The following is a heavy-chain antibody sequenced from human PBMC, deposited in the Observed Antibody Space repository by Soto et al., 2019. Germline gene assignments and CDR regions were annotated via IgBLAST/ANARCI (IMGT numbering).Heavy chain of an antibody. CDR2: IHTGGST. J-gene: IGHJ4*02. CDR3: ARGVNDDS. D-gene: IGHD1-1*01. CDR1: GFSVGGNP. Sequence: GGSLRLSCAASGFSVGGNPMTWVRQAPGKGLEWVASIHTGGSTFYADPVKGRLTISRDNSKNMVYLQMNSLTVGDTAMYFCARGVNDDSWGRGTLVTVSS. V-gene: IGHV3-53*01.